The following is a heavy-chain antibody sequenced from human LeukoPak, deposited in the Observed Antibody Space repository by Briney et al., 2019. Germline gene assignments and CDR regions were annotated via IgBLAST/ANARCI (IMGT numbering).Heavy chain of an antibody. CDR1: GDSISNYY. J-gene: IGHJ4*02. CDR2: IYYTGST. D-gene: IGHD3-22*01. V-gene: IGHV4-59*08. Sequence: SETLSLTCTVSGDSISNYYWSWMRQPPGKGLEWIGYIYYTGSTNYNPSLRSRVTISVDTAENQFSLKLSSVTAADTAVYYCVRRHNIGYWYYFDYWGQGTLVTVSS. CDR3: VRRHNIGYWYYFDY.